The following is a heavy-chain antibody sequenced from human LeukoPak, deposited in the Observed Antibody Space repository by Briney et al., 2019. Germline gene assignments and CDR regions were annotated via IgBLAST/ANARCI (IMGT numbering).Heavy chain of an antibody. J-gene: IGHJ6*03. V-gene: IGHV3-48*01. CDR1: GFTFGLYA. D-gene: IGHD6-13*01. Sequence: GGSLRLSCAASGFTFGLYAMNWVRQAPGKGLEWISYIGPSGSDIYYADSVKGRFTISRDNAKDSLHLQMNSMRAEDTAVYYCARGYSSSWHHYYYYMDVWGKGTTVTVSS. CDR3: ARGYSSSWHHYYYYMDV. CDR2: IGPSGSDI.